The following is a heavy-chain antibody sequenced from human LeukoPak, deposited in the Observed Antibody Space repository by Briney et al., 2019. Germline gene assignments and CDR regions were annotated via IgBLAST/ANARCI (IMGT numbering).Heavy chain of an antibody. V-gene: IGHV1-69*05. J-gene: IGHJ6*03. CDR2: IMPLFNTA. Sequence: SVKVSCKASGGTFSSYSITWVRQAPGQGLEWMGGIMPLFNTANYAQQFQGRVTITTDESTSTAYMELSSLRFEDTAMYYCARVDRYHYYLDVWAKGTTVTVSS. CDR3: ARVDRYHYYLDV. CDR1: GGTFSSYS.